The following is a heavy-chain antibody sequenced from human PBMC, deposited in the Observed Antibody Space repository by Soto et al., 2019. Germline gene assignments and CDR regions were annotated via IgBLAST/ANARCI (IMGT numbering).Heavy chain of an antibody. Sequence: SETLSLTCTVSGGSVSNHYWSWIRQPAGKGLEWLGRLYNDERTNYNPSLKSRVTMSMDTSKNQFSLELTSVTAADSAVYFWAREPLAQSYLVLWGQGTLVTVSS. J-gene: IGHJ4*01. CDR1: GGSVSNHY. V-gene: IGHV4-4*07. CDR3: AREPLAQSYLVL. CDR2: LYNDERT.